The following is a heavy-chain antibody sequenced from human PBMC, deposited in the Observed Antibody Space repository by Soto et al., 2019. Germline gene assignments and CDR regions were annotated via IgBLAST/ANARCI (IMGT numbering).Heavy chain of an antibody. V-gene: IGHV1-69*13. J-gene: IGHJ4*02. CDR3: ARVRNYYDSSGHWSFDY. CDR2: IIPIFGTA. Sequence: ASVKVSCKASGGTFSSYAISWVRQAPGQGLEWMGGIIPIFGTANYAQKFQGRVTITADESTSTAYMELSSLRSEDTAVYYCARVRNYYDSSGHWSFDYWGQGTLVTVS. CDR1: GGTFSSYA. D-gene: IGHD3-22*01.